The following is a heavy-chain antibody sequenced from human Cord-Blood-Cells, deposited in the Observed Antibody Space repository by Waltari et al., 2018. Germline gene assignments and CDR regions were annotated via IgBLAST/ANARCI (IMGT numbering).Heavy chain of an antibody. J-gene: IGHJ3*02. Sequence: QVQLVQSGAEGKKPGASVKVSGKVSGYTLTELSMHWVRQAPGKGLEWMGGLGPESGETIDQPKFHGRVTMTEDTSTATAYVELSSLRSENTAVYYCATAHMVPGVDACDIWGQGTMVTVSS. CDR3: ATAHMVPGVDACDI. CDR1: GYTLTELS. CDR2: LGPESGET. D-gene: IGHD3-10*01. V-gene: IGHV1-24*01.